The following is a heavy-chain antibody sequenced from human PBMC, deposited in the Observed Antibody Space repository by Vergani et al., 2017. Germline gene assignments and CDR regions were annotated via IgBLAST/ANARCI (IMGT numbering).Heavy chain of an antibody. CDR2: IYHSGST. Sequence: QVQLQESGPGLVKPSETLSLTCTVSGYSISSGYYWGWIRQHPGKGLEWIGSIYHSGSTYYNPSLKSRVTISVDTSKNQFSLKLSSVTAADTAVYYCASELLWYYYGSGSYYNGNWFDPWGQGTLVTVSS. J-gene: IGHJ5*02. CDR1: GYSISSGYY. V-gene: IGHV4-38-2*02. CDR3: ASELLWYYYGSGSYYNGNWFDP. D-gene: IGHD3-10*01.